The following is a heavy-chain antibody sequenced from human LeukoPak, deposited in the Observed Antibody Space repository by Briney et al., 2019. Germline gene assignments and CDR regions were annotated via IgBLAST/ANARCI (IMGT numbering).Heavy chain of an antibody. CDR1: GGSISSYY. CDR2: IYTSGST. D-gene: IGHD2-2*01. V-gene: IGHV4-4*07. J-gene: IGHJ5*02. Sequence: SETLSLTCTVSGGSISSYYWSWIRQPAGKGLEWIGRIYTSGSTNYNPSLKSRVTMSVDTSKNQFPLKLSSVTAADTAVYYCARRYCSSTSCWWGWFDPWGQGTLVTVSS. CDR3: ARRYCSSTSCWWGWFDP.